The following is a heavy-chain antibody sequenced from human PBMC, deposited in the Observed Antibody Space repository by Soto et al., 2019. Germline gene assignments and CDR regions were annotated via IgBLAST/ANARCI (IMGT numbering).Heavy chain of an antibody. J-gene: IGHJ4*02. D-gene: IGHD6-13*01. Sequence: QVQLVESGGGVVQPGRSLRLSCAASGFTCSSYGMHWVRQAPGKGLEGVAVIWYDGSNKYYADSVKGRFTISRDNSKNTLYLQMNSLRAEDTAVYYCARDMLAARALWAFDYWGQGTLVTVSS. CDR2: IWYDGSNK. CDR3: ARDMLAARALWAFDY. CDR1: GFTCSSYG. V-gene: IGHV3-33*01.